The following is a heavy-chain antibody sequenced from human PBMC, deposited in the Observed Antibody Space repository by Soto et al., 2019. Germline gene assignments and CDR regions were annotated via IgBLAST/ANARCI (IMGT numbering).Heavy chain of an antibody. CDR3: ARSIRGPRRFNGMDV. CDR1: GFSLTSPGMC. V-gene: IGHV2-70*13. Sequence: SGPTLVNPTETLTVTCTFSGFSLTSPGMCVSWIRQSPGKALEWLALIERDDDDKYYSTSLKTRLTIPKDTRKNQVVLTMANMDPADKATYYCARSIRGPRRFNGMDVWGQGTTVTVSS. D-gene: IGHD1-20*01. CDR2: IERDDDDK. J-gene: IGHJ6*02.